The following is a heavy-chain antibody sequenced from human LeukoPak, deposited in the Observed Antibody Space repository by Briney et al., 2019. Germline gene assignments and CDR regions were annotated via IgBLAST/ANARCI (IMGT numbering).Heavy chain of an antibody. CDR1: GGSFSGYY. CDR3: AKDQLLSRKNDAFDT. J-gene: IGHJ3*02. D-gene: IGHD5-24*01. CDR2: INHSGST. V-gene: IGHV4-34*01. Sequence: SETLSLTCAVYGGSFSGYYWSWIRQPPGKGLEWIGEINHSGSTNYNPSLKSRVTISVDTSKNQFSLKLSSVTAEDTAVYYCAKDQLLSRKNDAFDTWGQGTMVTVSS.